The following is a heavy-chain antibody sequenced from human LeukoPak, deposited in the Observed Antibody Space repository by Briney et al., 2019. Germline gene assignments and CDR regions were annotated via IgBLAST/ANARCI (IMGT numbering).Heavy chain of an antibody. D-gene: IGHD2-2*01. J-gene: IGHJ4*02. Sequence: SETLSLTCTVSGGSISSYYWSWIRQPPGKGLEWIGYIYYSGSTNYNPSLKSRVTISVDTSKNQFSLKLSSVTAADTAVYYCARQDRYCSSTSCYGQLVNWGQGTLVTVSS. CDR2: IYYSGST. CDR1: GGSISSYY. CDR3: ARQDRYCSSTSCYGQLVN. V-gene: IGHV4-59*01.